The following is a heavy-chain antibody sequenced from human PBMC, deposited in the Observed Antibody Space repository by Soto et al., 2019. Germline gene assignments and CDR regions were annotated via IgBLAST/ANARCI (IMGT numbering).Heavy chain of an antibody. J-gene: IGHJ6*04. CDR2: IIPVLSTT. V-gene: IGHV1-69*01. Sequence: QVQLVQSGADETKPGSSVKVSCNASGDTFSRSTISWVRQAPGQGLEWMGGIIPVLSTTNYAQKFQGRHTITADESTTTAYMEQSSLRSEDTAVYYCARLRSTSAESKMVVWGKGPKVNVSS. D-gene: IGHD6-6*01. CDR3: ARLRSTSAESKMVV. CDR1: GDTFSRST.